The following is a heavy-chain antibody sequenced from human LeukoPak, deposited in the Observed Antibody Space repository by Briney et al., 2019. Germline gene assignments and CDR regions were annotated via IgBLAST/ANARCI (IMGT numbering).Heavy chain of an antibody. CDR3: AKDLGLCSGGTCYDYFYGMDV. D-gene: IGHD2-15*01. Sequence: GSLRLSCAASGFTFSSYGMHWVRQAPGKGLEWVAVISYDGSNKYYADSAKGRFTISRDNSKNTLYLQMSSLRAEDTAVFYCAKDLGLCSGGTCYDYFYGMDVWGQGTTVTVSS. CDR2: ISYDGSNK. J-gene: IGHJ6*02. V-gene: IGHV3-30*18. CDR1: GFTFSSYG.